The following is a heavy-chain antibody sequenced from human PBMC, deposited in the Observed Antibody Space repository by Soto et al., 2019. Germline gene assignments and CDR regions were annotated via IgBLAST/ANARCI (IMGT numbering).Heavy chain of an antibody. CDR2: SNTLSGDT. V-gene: IGHV1-2*04. J-gene: IGHJ4*02. CDR3: ARSLLNGSLPLAY. D-gene: IGHD6-19*01. CDR1: GYTFSGYY. Sequence: QVQLVQSGAEVKKPGASVKVSCKASGYTFSGYYMHWVRQAPGQGLEWMGWSNTLSGDTSFPQKFQGWRAMTRDMSIDTAFMEVSRLTSYDTSIYYCARSLLNGSLPLAYWGQGTLVSIS.